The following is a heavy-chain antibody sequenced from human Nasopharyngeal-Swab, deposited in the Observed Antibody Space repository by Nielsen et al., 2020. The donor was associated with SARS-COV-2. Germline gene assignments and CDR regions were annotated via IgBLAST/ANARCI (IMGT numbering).Heavy chain of an antibody. D-gene: IGHD2-2*01. CDR1: GYTFTIYA. CDR2: INTNTGNP. V-gene: IGHV7-4-1*02. J-gene: IGHJ4*02. CDR3: ARSNCSSTSCYAF. Sequence: SVKVSCKAPGYTFTIYAMNWVRQAPGQGLEWMGWINTNTGNPTYAQGFTGRFVFSLDTSVSTAYLQISSLKAEDTAVYYCARSNCSSTSCYAFWGQGTLVNVSS.